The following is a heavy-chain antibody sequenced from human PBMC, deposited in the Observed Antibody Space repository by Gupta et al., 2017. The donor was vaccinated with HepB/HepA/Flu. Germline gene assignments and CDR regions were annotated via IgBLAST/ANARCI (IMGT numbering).Heavy chain of an antibody. Sequence: EVQLVESGGGLVEPGGSLRLSCAAPGFIFSSYELLWVRQAPGKGLEWASGISGSGGARWYADSVKGRFTVSRDNAKNSLYLQMNSLRVEDTAIYYCAREIGGGPSGAFNIWGQGTMVIVSS. CDR2: ISGSGGAR. CDR3: AREIGGGPSGAFNI. J-gene: IGHJ3*02. CDR1: GFIFSSYE. V-gene: IGHV3-48*03. D-gene: IGHD1-26*01.